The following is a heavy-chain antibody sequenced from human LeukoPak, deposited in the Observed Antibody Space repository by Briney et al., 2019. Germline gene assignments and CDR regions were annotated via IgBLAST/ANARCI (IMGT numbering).Heavy chain of an antibody. CDR1: GFIFNNYA. CDR3: VQMAPYCGGDCYFDS. CDR2: TSGNGQYT. J-gene: IGHJ4*02. D-gene: IGHD2-21*02. Sequence: GGSLRISCAASGFIFNNYAMGWVSQTPRKGLERVSSTSGNGQYTYYADSVRGRFTISIDSSQNALFLQMNGLKADDTAVYYCVQMAPYCGGDCYFDSWGQGSLVTVSS. V-gene: IGHV3-23*01.